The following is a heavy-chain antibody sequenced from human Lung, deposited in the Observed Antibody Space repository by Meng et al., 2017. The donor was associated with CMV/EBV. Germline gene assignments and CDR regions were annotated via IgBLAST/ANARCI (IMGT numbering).Heavy chain of an antibody. CDR2: ISGGGENT. D-gene: IGHD5-12*01. V-gene: IGHV3-23*01. Sequence: GGSLRLXCAVSGFTFSASGMAWVRQAAGEGLEWVSTISGGGENTHYADSVKGRLTISRDNSRDTMYLQMNSLRAEDTAVYHCAKDVSGDLHFDYWGQGTLVTISS. CDR1: GFTFSASG. CDR3: AKDVSGDLHFDY. J-gene: IGHJ4*02.